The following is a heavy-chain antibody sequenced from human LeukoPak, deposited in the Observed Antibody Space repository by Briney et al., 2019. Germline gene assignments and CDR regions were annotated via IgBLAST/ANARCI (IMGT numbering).Heavy chain of an antibody. V-gene: IGHV3-23*01. CDR2: ITNSGGNM. CDR1: GFTFSNYA. Sequence: PGGSLRLSCAASGFTFSNYAMTWVRQAPGKGLEWVSAITNSGGNMYYADYVKGRFTISRDNSKNTLPLQMNSLRAEDTAIYYCAKGHGSNWYYFDYWGQGMLVTASS. D-gene: IGHD4-11*01. CDR3: AKGHGSNWYYFDY. J-gene: IGHJ4*02.